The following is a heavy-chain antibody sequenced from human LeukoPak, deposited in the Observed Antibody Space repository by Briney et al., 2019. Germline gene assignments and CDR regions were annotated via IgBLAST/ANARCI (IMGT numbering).Heavy chain of an antibody. J-gene: IGHJ4*02. D-gene: IGHD5-24*01. V-gene: IGHV4-59*01. CDR1: GVSISSYY. CDR2: IYYSGST. Sequence: PSETLSLTCTVSGVSISSYYWSWIRQPPGKGLEWIGYIYYSGSTNYNPSLKSRVTISVDTSKNQFSPKLSSATAADTAVYYCARDQGDGYNYYWGQGTLVTVSS. CDR3: ARDQGDGYNYY.